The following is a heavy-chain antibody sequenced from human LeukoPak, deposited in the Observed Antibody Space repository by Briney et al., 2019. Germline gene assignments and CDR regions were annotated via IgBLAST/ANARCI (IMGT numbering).Heavy chain of an antibody. CDR1: GFTFSSYD. CDR3: ARVAGGSSSDAFDI. J-gene: IGHJ3*02. Sequence: AGGSLRLSCAASGFTFSSYDMHWVRQATGKGLEWVSAIGTAGDTYYPGSVKGRFTISRENAKNSLYLQMNSLRAGDTAVYYCARVAGGSSSDAFDIWGQGTMVTVSS. D-gene: IGHD1-26*01. V-gene: IGHV3-13*01. CDR2: IGTAGDT.